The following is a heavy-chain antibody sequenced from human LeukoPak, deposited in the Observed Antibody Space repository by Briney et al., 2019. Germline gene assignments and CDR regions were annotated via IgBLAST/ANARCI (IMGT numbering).Heavy chain of an antibody. CDR1: GYTFTSYY. D-gene: IGHD6-13*01. CDR2: INPGGGST. J-gene: IGHJ4*02. V-gene: IGHV1-46*01. Sequence: GASVTVSFKSSGYTFTSYYIHWVRQAPGQGLEWMGMINPGGGSTTYAQRIRGRVTMTRDTSTRTVYMELNSLRSDDTAVYYCVSFVAAAGKEVDYWGQGTLVTISS. CDR3: VSFVAAAGKEVDY.